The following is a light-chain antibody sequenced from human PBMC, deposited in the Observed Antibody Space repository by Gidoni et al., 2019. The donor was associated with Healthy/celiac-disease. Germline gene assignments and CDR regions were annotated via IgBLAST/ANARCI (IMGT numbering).Light chain of an antibody. V-gene: IGKV1-5*03. CDR2: KAS. J-gene: IGKJ2*01. CDR1: QSISSW. Sequence: DIQITQSPSTLSASVGDRVTITCRASQSISSWLAWYQQKPGKAPKLLIYKASSLESGVPSRLRGSGYGTEFTLTISSLQTDDFATYYCQQYNREYTFGKGTKLEIK. CDR3: QQYNREYT.